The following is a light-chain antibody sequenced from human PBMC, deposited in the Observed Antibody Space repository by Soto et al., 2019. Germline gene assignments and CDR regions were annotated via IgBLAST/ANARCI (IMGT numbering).Light chain of an antibody. CDR1: QNISNY. J-gene: IGKJ5*01. Sequence: EIVLTQSPATLSLSPRIRATLSCRASQNISNYLIWYQQKPGQAPRLLIYDVSNRATGIPARFSGSGSGTDFTLTISSLEPEDSAIYYCQQRNIWPPVTFGQGTRLEIK. CDR3: QQRNIWPPVT. V-gene: IGKV3-11*01. CDR2: DVS.